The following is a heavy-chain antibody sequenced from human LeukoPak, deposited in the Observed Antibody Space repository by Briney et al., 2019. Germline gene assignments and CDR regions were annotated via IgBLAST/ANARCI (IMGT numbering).Heavy chain of an antibody. V-gene: IGHV3-20*04. CDR1: GFTFDDYG. CDR2: INWNGGST. CDR3: ARDHLKGYDSSGYYPGY. J-gene: IGHJ4*02. D-gene: IGHD3-22*01. Sequence: GSLRLSCAASGFTFDDYGMSWVGQASGKGLEWVSGINWNGGSTGYADSVKGRFTISRDNAKNSLYLQMNSLRAEDTALYYCARDHLKGYDSSGYYPGYWGQGTLVTVSS.